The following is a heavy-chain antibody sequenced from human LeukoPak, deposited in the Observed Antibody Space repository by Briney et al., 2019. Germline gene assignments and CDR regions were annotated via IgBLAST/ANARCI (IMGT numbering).Heavy chain of an antibody. D-gene: IGHD3-3*01. J-gene: IGHJ3*02. V-gene: IGHV3-23*01. CDR3: TKRLSLRFDAFDI. CDR2: ISDIGPNT. CDR1: GFTLSNFT. Sequence: GGSLRLSCAASGFTLSNFTMTWVRQAPGKGLEWVSSISDIGPNTYYAASVKGRFTISRDTSKNTLYLQMNSLRAEDTAIYYCTKRLSLRFDAFDIWGPGTMVTVSS.